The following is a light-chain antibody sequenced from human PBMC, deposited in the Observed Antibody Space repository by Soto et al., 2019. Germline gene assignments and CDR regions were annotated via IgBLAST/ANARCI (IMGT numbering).Light chain of an antibody. CDR3: QQRTNRPPIT. Sequence: EIVLTQSPATLSLSPGERATLSSRASQSVSSYLAWYQQRPGQAPRLLIFDTSNRATDIPARFSGSGSGTDFTLTISGLEPEDFAVYYCQQRTNRPPITFGQGTRLEIK. CDR1: QSVSSY. J-gene: IGKJ5*01. V-gene: IGKV3-11*01. CDR2: DTS.